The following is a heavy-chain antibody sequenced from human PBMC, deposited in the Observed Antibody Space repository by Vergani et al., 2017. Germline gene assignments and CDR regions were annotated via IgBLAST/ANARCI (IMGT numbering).Heavy chain of an antibody. J-gene: IGHJ6*02. CDR1: GFTFDDYA. Sequence: EVQLVESGGGLVQPGRSLRLSCAASGFTFDDYAMHWVRQAPGKGLEWVSGISWNSGSTGYADSVKGRFTISRDNAKNYLYLQMNSLRAEDTALYYCAKSDLGSGSYYYPYYYYGMDVWGQGTTVTVSS. V-gene: IGHV3-9*01. CDR2: ISWNSGST. CDR3: AKSDLGSGSYYYPYYYYGMDV. D-gene: IGHD3-10*01.